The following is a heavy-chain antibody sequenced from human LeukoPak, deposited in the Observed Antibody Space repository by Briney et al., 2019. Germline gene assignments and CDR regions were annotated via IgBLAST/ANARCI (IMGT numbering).Heavy chain of an antibody. V-gene: IGHV3-9*01. CDR2: ISWNSGSI. J-gene: IGHJ6*02. CDR1: GCSFDDYA. D-gene: IGHD3-10*01. CDR3: AKERTMVRGVLDV. Sequence: GGSLRLSCAASGCSFDDYAMHWVRQAPGKGLEWVSDISWNSGSIGYADSVKGRFTISRDNAKNSLYLQMNSLRAEDTALYYCAKERTMVRGVLDVCGRGTTVTVSS.